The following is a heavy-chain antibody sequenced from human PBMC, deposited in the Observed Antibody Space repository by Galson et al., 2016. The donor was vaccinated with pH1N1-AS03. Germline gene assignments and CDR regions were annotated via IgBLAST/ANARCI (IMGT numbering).Heavy chain of an antibody. D-gene: IGHD3-3*01. V-gene: IGHV4-38-2*01. Sequence: LSLTCDVSGYSISSGYYWGWIRQAPGKALEYIGNIYHTGRTYYNLSLKSRVTISRDTSKNQLSLKVRSVTAADTAVYYCARFEWSDSYCDYWGQGMLVTGSS. CDR2: IYHTGRT. J-gene: IGHJ4*02. CDR3: ARFEWSDSYCDY. CDR1: GYSISSGYY.